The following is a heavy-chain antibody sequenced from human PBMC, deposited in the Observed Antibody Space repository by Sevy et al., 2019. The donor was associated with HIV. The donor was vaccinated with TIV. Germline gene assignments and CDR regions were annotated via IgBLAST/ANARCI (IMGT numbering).Heavy chain of an antibody. J-gene: IGHJ4*02. D-gene: IGHD4-17*01. V-gene: IGHV3-48*03. CDR3: ARDLPPSATTVAHFDY. Sequence: GGSLRLSCTASGFTFSSYDMNWVRQAPGKGLEWVSYISNSGTTRSYSDSVRGRFTISRDNAGNSLYLQMKSLRAEDTAVYYCARDLPPSATTVAHFDYWGQGTLVTVSS. CDR2: ISNSGTTR. CDR1: GFTFSSYD.